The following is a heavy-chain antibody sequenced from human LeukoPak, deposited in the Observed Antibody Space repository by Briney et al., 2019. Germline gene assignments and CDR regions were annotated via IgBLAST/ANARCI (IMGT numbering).Heavy chain of an antibody. Sequence: GSLRLSCAASGFTFSNYAMSWVRQAPGKGLEWVSTLSGTGGSTYYADSVKGRFTISRDNSKNTLYLQVSSLRAEDTAVYYCARDVRSVIWGNYGMDVWGQGTTVTVSS. CDR2: LSGTGGST. CDR1: GFTFSNYA. D-gene: IGHD7-27*01. V-gene: IGHV3-23*01. CDR3: ARDVRSVIWGNYGMDV. J-gene: IGHJ6*02.